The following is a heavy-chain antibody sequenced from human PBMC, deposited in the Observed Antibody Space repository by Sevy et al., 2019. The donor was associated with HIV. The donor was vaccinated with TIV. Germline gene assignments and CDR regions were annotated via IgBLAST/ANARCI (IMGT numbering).Heavy chain of an antibody. V-gene: IGHV3-33*01. D-gene: IGHD3-16*02. CDR1: GFTFSSYG. CDR3: VRDGMITFGGVIANYFDY. CDR2: IWYDGSNK. J-gene: IGHJ4*02. Sequence: GGSLRLSCAASGFTFSSYGMHWVRQAPGKGLEWVAVIWYDGSNKYYADSVKGRFTISRDNSKNTLYLQMNSLRAEVTAVYYCVRDGMITFGGVIANYFDYWGQGTLVTVSS.